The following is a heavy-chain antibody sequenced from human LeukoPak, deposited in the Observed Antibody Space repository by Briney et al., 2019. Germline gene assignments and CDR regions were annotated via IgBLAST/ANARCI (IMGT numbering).Heavy chain of an antibody. CDR3: ARGPVGGTTYNDGDAFDI. V-gene: IGHV4-34*01. D-gene: IGHD1-7*01. Sequence: SETLSLTCAVYGGSLSGYYWSWIRQSPGKGLEWIGEINDRGSTNYNPSLKSRVTISVDTSKNQFSLKLSSLTAADTAVYYCARGPVGGTTYNDGDAFDIWGQGTMVTVSS. J-gene: IGHJ3*02. CDR1: GGSLSGYY. CDR2: INDRGST.